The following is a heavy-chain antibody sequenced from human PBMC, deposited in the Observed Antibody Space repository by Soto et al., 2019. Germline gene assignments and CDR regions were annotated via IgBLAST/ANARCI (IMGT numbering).Heavy chain of an antibody. CDR1: GFTFSSYG. Sequence: GGSLRLSCAASGFTFSSYGMHWVRQATGKGLEWVAVISYDGSNKYYADSVKGRFTISRDNSKNTLYLQMNSLRAEDTAVYYCAKDPTYDFWSGYPAYWGQGTLVTVSS. CDR3: AKDPTYDFWSGYPAY. J-gene: IGHJ4*02. D-gene: IGHD3-3*01. V-gene: IGHV3-30*18. CDR2: ISYDGSNK.